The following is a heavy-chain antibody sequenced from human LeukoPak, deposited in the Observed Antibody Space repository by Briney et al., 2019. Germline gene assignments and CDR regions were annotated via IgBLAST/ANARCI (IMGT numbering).Heavy chain of an antibody. V-gene: IGHV4-39*01. D-gene: IGHD1-20*01. CDR1: GGSISSSSYY. J-gene: IGHJ3*02. Sequence: PSETLSLTCTVSGGSISSSSYYWGWIRQPPGKGLEWIGSIYYSGSTYYNPSLKSRVTISVDTSKNQFSLKLSSVTAADTAVYYCARVSITGNAFDIWGQGTMVIFSS. CDR2: IYYSGST. CDR3: ARVSITGNAFDI.